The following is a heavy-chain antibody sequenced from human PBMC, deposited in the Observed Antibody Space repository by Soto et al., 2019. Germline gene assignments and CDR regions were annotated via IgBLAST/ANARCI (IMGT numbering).Heavy chain of an antibody. J-gene: IGHJ5*02. CDR2: IYYSGST. CDR3: ARAGAATLSDP. D-gene: IGHD2-15*01. CDR1: GGSISGYY. Sequence: ETLSLTCTVSGGSISGYYWSWIRQPPGKGLEWIGYIYYSGSTSYNPSLKSRLTISVDTSKNQFSLRLTSVTAADTAVYYCARAGAATLSDPWGQGTLVTVSS. V-gene: IGHV4-59*01.